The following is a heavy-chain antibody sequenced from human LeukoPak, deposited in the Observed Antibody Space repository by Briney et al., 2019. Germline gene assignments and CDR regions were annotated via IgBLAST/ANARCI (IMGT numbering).Heavy chain of an antibody. CDR3: AARFGRLAAGGTPFDF. CDR2: INHSGST. Sequence: SETLSLTCAVYGGSFSGFYWTWIRQSPGKGPQWIGEINHSGSTNYNPSFKSRSTISVDTSKKQFSLRLSSVTAADTAVYYCAARFGRLAAGGTPFDFWGQGTLVTVSS. J-gene: IGHJ4*02. D-gene: IGHD6-13*01. CDR1: GGSFSGFY. V-gene: IGHV4-34*01.